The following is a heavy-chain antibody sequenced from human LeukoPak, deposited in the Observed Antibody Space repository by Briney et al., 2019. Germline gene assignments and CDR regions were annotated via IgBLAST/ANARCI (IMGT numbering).Heavy chain of an antibody. Sequence: PSETLSLTCTVSVGSISSSGYYWGWIRQPPGKGLEWIGGIYYSGSTFYRPSLKSRVTISVDTSKSQFSLKLTSVTAADTAVYYCARQGSPYSSTSYPDYWGQGTLVTVSS. D-gene: IGHD6-13*01. CDR3: ARQGSPYSSTSYPDY. CDR2: IYYSGST. J-gene: IGHJ4*02. CDR1: VGSISSSGYY. V-gene: IGHV4-39*01.